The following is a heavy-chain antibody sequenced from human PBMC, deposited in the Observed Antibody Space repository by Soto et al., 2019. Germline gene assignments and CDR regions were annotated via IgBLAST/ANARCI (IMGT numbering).Heavy chain of an antibody. D-gene: IGHD3-9*01. Sequence: QVQLVESRGGVVQPGRSLRLSCAASGFTFSSYAMHWVRQAPGKGLEWVAVISYDGSNKYYADSVKGRFTISRDNSKNTLYLQMNSLRAEDTAVYYCAREAIFATSVDYWGQGTLVTVSS. CDR2: ISYDGSNK. CDR3: AREAIFATSVDY. J-gene: IGHJ4*02. CDR1: GFTFSSYA. V-gene: IGHV3-30-3*01.